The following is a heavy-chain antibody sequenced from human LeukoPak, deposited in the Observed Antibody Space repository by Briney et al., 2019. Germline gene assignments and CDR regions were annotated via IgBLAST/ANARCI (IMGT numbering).Heavy chain of an antibody. CDR1: GFTFSTYT. V-gene: IGHV3-21*01. J-gene: IGHJ6*03. CDR2: ISSRSSYI. CDR3: ARDLIGGYYYMDV. Sequence: GGSLRLSCATSGFTFSTYTMNWFRQAPGRGLEWVSSISSRSSYIYDADSVKGRFTISRDNAKNSLYLQMNSLRAEDTAVYYCARDLIGGYYYMDVWGKGTTVTVSS.